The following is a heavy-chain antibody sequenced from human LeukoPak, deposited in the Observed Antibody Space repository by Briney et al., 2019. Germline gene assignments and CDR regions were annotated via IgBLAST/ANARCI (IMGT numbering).Heavy chain of an antibody. D-gene: IGHD2-2*01. CDR2: ISGSGGDT. Sequence: GGSLRLSCAASGFTFSNHAMSWVRQAPGKGLEWVSAISGSGGDTYYPGSVKGRFTISRENAKNSLYLQMNSLRAGDTAVYYCAKSSSYYYYGMDVWGQGTTVTVSS. CDR1: GFTFSNHA. V-gene: IGHV3-23*01. J-gene: IGHJ6*02. CDR3: AKSSSYYYYGMDV.